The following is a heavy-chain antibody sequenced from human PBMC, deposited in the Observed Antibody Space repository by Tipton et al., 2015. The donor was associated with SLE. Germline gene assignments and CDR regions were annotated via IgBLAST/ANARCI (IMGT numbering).Heavy chain of an antibody. CDR1: GGSFSGYY. Sequence: TLSLTCAVYGGSFSGYYWSWIRQPPGKGLEWIGEINHRGSTNYNPSLKSGLTISVDTSKNQFSLKLSSVTAADTAVYYCARIVAAAGTRYFDYWGQGTLVTVSS. V-gene: IGHV4-34*01. J-gene: IGHJ4*02. D-gene: IGHD6-13*01. CDR3: ARIVAAAGTRYFDY. CDR2: INHRGST.